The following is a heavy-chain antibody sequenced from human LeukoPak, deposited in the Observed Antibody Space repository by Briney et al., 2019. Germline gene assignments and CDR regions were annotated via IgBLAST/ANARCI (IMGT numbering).Heavy chain of an antibody. CDR3: ARDPGGTWGFDY. CDR2: ISIYSGNT. Sequence: VASVKVSCTASGYTFTSHGLSWARQAPGQGPEWMGWISIYSGNTNYAQKFQDRISMTTDTSTSTAYMELRSLKSDDTAVYYCARDPGGTWGFDYWGQGALVTVSS. D-gene: IGHD7-27*01. V-gene: IGHV1-18*01. J-gene: IGHJ4*02. CDR1: GYTFTSHG.